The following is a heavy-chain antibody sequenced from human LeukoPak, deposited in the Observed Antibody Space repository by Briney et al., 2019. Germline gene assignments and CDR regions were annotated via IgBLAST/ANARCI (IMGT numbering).Heavy chain of an antibody. D-gene: IGHD5-18*01. CDR3: ARSGYSYGYAHFDY. CDR1: GYTFTSYG. J-gene: IGHJ4*02. CDR2: ISAYNGST. V-gene: IGHV1-18*01. Sequence: ASVKVSCKASGYTFTSYGISWVRQAPGQGLEWMGWISAYNGSTNYAQKLQGRVTMTTDTSTSTAYMELRSLRSDDTAVYYCARSGYSYGYAHFDYWGQGTLVTVSS.